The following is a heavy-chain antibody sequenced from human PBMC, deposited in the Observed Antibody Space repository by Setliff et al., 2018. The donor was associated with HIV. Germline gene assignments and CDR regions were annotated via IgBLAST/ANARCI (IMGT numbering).Heavy chain of an antibody. D-gene: IGHD3-10*01. Sequence: SETLSLTCTVSGGSISSGSYYWSWIRQPAGKGLEWIGHIYTSGSTNYNPSLKSRVTISVDPSKNQFSLKLSSVTAADTAVYYCARDVGYYGSGSQPWGQGTLVTVSS. V-gene: IGHV4-61*09. CDR2: IYTSGST. J-gene: IGHJ5*02. CDR3: ARDVGYYGSGSQP. CDR1: GGSISSGSYY.